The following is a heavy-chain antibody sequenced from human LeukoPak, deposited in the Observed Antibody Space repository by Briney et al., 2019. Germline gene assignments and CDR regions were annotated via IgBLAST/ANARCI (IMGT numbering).Heavy chain of an antibody. CDR3: AKDEREYSSGWSARGAFDI. CDR1: GFTFSSYA. V-gene: IGHV3-23*01. CDR2: ISGSGGST. Sequence: GGSLRLSCAASGFTFSSYAMSWVRQAPGKGLEWVSAISGSGGSTYYADSVKGRFTISRDNSKNTLYLQMNSLRAEDTAVYYCAKDEREYSSGWSARGAFDIWGQGTMVTVSS. J-gene: IGHJ3*02. D-gene: IGHD6-19*01.